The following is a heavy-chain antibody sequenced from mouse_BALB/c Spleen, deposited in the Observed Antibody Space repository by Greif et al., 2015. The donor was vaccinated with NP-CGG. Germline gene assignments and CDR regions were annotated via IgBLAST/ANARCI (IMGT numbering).Heavy chain of an antibody. CDR1: GDSITSGY. D-gene: IGHD2-3*01. CDR3: ARSNGYYPYYYAMDY. Sequence: VQLQQSGPRLVKPSQTLSLTCSVTGDSITSGYWNWIRKFPGNKLEYMGYISYSGSTYYNPSLKSRISVTRDTSKNQYYLQLNSVTTEDTATYYCARSNGYYPYYYAMDYWGQGTSVTVSS. CDR2: ISYSGST. V-gene: IGHV3-8*02. J-gene: IGHJ4*01.